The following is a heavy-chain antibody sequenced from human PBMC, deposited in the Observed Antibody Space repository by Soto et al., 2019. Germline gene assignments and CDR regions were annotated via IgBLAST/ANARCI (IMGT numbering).Heavy chain of an antibody. V-gene: IGHV3-30-3*01. J-gene: IGHJ6*02. Sequence: GGSLRLSCAASGFTFNIYALHWVRQAPGKGLEWVAVISFGGTKKYYSDSVKGRFTISRDNLKNTLYLQMNNLRVEDAALYFCAREDDYGYRYINYGLDVWGQGTTVTVSS. CDR1: GFTFNIYA. CDR2: ISFGGTKK. CDR3: AREDDYGYRYINYGLDV. D-gene: IGHD4-17*01.